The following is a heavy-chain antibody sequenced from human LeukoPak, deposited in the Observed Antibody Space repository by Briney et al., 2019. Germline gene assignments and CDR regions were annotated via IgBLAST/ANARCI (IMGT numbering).Heavy chain of an antibody. Sequence: GGTLRLSCTASGFTFSNYWMSWVRQAPGKGLEWVANIDEDGSQKYYVDSVKGRFTISRDNAKNSLYLQMNSLRLEDTAVYYCARAEDYWGQGSLVTVSS. CDR2: IDEDGSQK. V-gene: IGHV3-7*04. CDR3: ARAEDY. J-gene: IGHJ4*02. CDR1: GFTFSNYW.